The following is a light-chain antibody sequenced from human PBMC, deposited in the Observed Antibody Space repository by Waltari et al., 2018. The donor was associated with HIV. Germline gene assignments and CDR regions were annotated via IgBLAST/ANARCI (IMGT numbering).Light chain of an antibody. CDR1: SSDVGSYNL. V-gene: IGLV2-23*03. CDR2: EGS. CDR3: CSYAGSSTFVV. J-gene: IGLJ2*01. Sequence: QSALTQPASVSGSPGQSITISCTGTSSDVGSYNLVSWYQQHPGKALKLMIYEGSKRRSGVSTRFSGSKSGNTASLTISGLQAEDEADYYCCSYAGSSTFVVFGGGTKLTVL.